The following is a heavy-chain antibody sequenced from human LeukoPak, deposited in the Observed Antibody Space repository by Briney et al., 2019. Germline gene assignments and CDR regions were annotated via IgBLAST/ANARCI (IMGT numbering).Heavy chain of an antibody. Sequence: SETLSLTCTVSGGSLSNYYWSWIRQPPGKGLEWTGYIYYSGTTNSNPSLRSRVTISLGTSNNQFSLRLSSVTAADTAVYYCARHGSWAGYCTGGRCYNDYWGQGTLVTVSS. V-gene: IGHV4-59*08. CDR3: ARHGSWAGYCTGGRCYNDY. D-gene: IGHD2-15*01. CDR1: GGSLSNYY. CDR2: IYYSGTT. J-gene: IGHJ4*02.